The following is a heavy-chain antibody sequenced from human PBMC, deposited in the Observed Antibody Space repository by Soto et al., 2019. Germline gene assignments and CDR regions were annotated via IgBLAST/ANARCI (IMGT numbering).Heavy chain of an antibody. CDR1: GFSFSSFT. CDR2: IDTSSTYM. J-gene: IGHJ6*02. D-gene: IGHD1-20*01. Sequence: EVQLVESGGGLVKPGGSLRLSCAASGFSFSSFTMNWVRQAPGKGLEWVSSIDTSSTYMFYADSVTGRFTISRDNAKKSVYLQMKRLRAEDTAVYYCARETWSYNWNDGLMDVWCQGTTVTVSS. V-gene: IGHV3-21*01. CDR3: ARETWSYNWNDGLMDV.